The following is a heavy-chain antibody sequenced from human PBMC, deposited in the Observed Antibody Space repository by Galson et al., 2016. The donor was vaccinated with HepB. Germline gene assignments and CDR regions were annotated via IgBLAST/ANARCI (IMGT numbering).Heavy chain of an antibody. J-gene: IGHJ4*02. V-gene: IGHV3-7*01. CDR3: ARDSTVTGRSIDY. CDR1: GFTFSSYW. D-gene: IGHD4-11*01. Sequence: SLRLSCAASGFTFSSYWMTWVRQVPGKGLEWLAQIKEDGSEKYYVDSLKGRFTISRDNAKNSLYLQMNSLRAEDTAIYYCARDSTVTGRSIDYWGQGTLITVSS. CDR2: IKEDGSEK.